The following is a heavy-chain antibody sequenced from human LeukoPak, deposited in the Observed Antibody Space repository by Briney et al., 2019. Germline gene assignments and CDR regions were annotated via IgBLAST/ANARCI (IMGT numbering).Heavy chain of an antibody. CDR3: ATTRRYSSSWLFDY. CDR1: GYTFTGYY. V-gene: IGHV1-2*06. D-gene: IGHD6-13*01. CDR2: INPNSGGT. Sequence: ASVKVSCKASGYTFTGYYMHWVRQAPGQGLEWMGRINPNSGGTNYAQKFQGRVTMTRDTSISTAYMELSRLRSDDTAVYYCATTRRYSSSWLFDYWGRGTLVTVSS. J-gene: IGHJ4*02.